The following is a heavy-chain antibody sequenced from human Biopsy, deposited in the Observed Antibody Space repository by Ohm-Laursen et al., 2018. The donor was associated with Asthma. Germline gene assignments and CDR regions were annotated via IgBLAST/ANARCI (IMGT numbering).Heavy chain of an antibody. CDR1: GFTVSRDH. J-gene: IGHJ4*02. D-gene: IGHD3-3*01. CDR2: ISFDGSNK. CDR3: ARDVMEWYLPAFDF. V-gene: IGHV3-30*03. Sequence: SLRLSCAASGFTVSRDHMFWVRQAPGKGLEWVAVISFDGSNKDYADSVKGRFTISRDNSKNTLHLEMNSLRVEDTAVYYCARDVMEWYLPAFDFWGQGTLVTVSS.